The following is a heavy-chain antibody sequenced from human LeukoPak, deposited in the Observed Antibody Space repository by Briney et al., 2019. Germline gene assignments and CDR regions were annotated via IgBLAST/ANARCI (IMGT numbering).Heavy chain of an antibody. CDR3: ARVQRFLVWLTLDY. V-gene: IGHV3-48*01. Sequence: PGGSLRLSCAASGFTFSSYSMNWVRQSPGKGLEWVTYISSSSSTIYYADSVKGRFTISRDNAKNSLYLQMNSLRAEDTAVYYCARVQRFLVWLTLDYWGQGTLVTVSS. D-gene: IGHD3-3*01. CDR1: GFTFSSYS. CDR2: ISSSSSTI. J-gene: IGHJ4*02.